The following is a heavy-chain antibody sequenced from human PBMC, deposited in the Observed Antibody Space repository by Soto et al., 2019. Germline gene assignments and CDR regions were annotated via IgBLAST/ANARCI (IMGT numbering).Heavy chain of an antibody. CDR3: ASIPTSEGYYYMDV. V-gene: IGHV4-31*03. CDR1: VGSISSGGYY. Sequence: QVQLQESGPGLVKPSQTLSLTCTVSVGSISSGGYYWSWIRQHPGKGLEWIGYIYYSGSTYYNPSLKSRVTISVDTSKNQFSLKLSSVTAADTAVYYCASIPTSEGYYYMDVWGKGTTVTVSS. D-gene: IGHD3-16*01. J-gene: IGHJ6*03. CDR2: IYYSGST.